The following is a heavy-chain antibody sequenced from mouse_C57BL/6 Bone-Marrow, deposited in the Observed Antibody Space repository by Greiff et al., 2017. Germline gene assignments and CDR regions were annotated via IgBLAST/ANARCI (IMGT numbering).Heavy chain of an antibody. Sequence: VQLQQPGAELVKPGASVKMSCKASGYTFTSYWITWVKQRPGQGLEWIGDIYPGSGSTNYNEKFKSKATLTVDTSSSTAYMQLSSLTSEDSAVYYCATGFITTGYYAMDYWGQGTSVTVSS. D-gene: IGHD1-1*01. CDR3: ATGFITTGYYAMDY. CDR2: IYPGSGST. V-gene: IGHV1-55*01. CDR1: GYTFTSYW. J-gene: IGHJ4*01.